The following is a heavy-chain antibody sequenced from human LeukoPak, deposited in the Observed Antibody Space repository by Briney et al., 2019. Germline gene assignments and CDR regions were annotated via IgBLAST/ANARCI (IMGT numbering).Heavy chain of an antibody. J-gene: IGHJ4*02. V-gene: IGHV1-2*04. CDR3: ATSSSWYDADLSFDS. Sequence: GASVKVSCKASGYTFTGYYMHWVRQAPGQGLEWMGSINPNSGGTNYAQKFQGWVTMTRDTSISTAYMELSRLRSDDTAVYYCATSSSWYDADLSFDSWGQGTLVTVSS. CDR2: INPNSGGT. CDR1: GYTFTGYY. D-gene: IGHD6-13*01.